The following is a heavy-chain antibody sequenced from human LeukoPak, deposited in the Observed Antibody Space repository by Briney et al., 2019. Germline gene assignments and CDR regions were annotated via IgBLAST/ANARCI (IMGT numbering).Heavy chain of an antibody. D-gene: IGHD1-26*01. Sequence: PGGSLRLSCAASGFTFDDYAMHWVRQAPGKGLEWVSGISWNSGSIGYADSVKGRFTISRDNAKNSLYLQMNSLKTEDTAVYYCTTDPYVGVHFDYWGQGTLVTVSS. V-gene: IGHV3-9*01. CDR1: GFTFDDYA. J-gene: IGHJ4*02. CDR3: TTDPYVGVHFDY. CDR2: ISWNSGSI.